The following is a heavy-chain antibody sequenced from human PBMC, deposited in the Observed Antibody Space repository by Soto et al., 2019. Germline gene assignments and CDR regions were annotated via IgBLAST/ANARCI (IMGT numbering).Heavy chain of an antibody. Sequence: PWESLKISCKGSGYSFTSYWISLVRQMPGKGLEWMGRIDPSDSYTNYSPSFQGHVTISADKSISTAYLQWSSLKASDTAMYYCASFPYDILTGYPADWGQGTQVTVSS. D-gene: IGHD3-9*01. J-gene: IGHJ4*02. V-gene: IGHV5-10-1*01. CDR1: GYSFTSYW. CDR3: ASFPYDILTGYPAD. CDR2: IDPSDSYT.